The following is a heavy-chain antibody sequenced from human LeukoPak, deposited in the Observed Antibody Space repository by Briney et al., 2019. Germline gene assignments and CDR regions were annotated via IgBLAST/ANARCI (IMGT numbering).Heavy chain of an antibody. CDR3: AKTGGRFLEWFDSFDY. J-gene: IGHJ4*02. CDR1: GFTFSSYA. V-gene: IGHV3-23*01. CDR2: ISGSGGST. Sequence: GGSLRLSCAASGFTFSSYAMSWVRQAPGKGLEWVSAISGSGGSTYYADSVKGRFTISRDSSKNTLYLQMNSLRAEDTAVYYCAKTGGRFLEWFDSFDYWGQGTLVTVSS. D-gene: IGHD3-3*01.